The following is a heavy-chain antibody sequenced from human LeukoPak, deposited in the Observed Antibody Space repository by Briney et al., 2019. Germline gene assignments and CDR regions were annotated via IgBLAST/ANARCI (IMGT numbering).Heavy chain of an antibody. D-gene: IGHD6-19*01. CDR2: IYYSGST. Sequence: SGTLSLTCTVSGGSISSYYWSWIRQPPGKGLEWIGYIYYSGSTNYNPSLKSRVTISVDTSKNQFSLKLSSVTAADTAVYYCARTRRYSSGWYPLDYWGQGTLVTVSS. J-gene: IGHJ4*02. CDR1: GGSISSYY. CDR3: ARTRRYSSGWYPLDY. V-gene: IGHV4-59*01.